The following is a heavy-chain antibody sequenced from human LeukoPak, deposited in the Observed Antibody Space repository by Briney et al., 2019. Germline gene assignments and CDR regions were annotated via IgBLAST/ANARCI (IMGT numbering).Heavy chain of an antibody. V-gene: IGHV4-4*07. Sequence: SETLSLTCTVSGGSISSYYWNWIRQPAGKGLEWIGRIYTSGSTNYNPSLKSRVTMSVDTSKNQFSLKLTSVTAADTAVYYCARGKVVAGTPGQNSWDNWGQRILVTVSS. CDR3: ARGKVVAGTPGQNSWDN. J-gene: IGHJ4*02. CDR1: GGSISSYY. D-gene: IGHD6-19*01. CDR2: IYTSGST.